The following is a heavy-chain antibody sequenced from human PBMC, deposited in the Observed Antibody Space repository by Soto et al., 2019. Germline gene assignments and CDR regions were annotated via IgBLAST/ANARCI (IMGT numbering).Heavy chain of an antibody. CDR1: GFTFDDYA. CDR3: AKDTQSSNLNALDV. CDR2: ISWNSDNV. Sequence: EVQLVESGGGLGQPGGSLRLSCAASGFTFDDYAMHWVRHAPGKGLEWVSGISWNSDNVGYGDSVKGRFTISRDNAKNSLYLQMNGLRAEDTAFYYCAKDTQSSNLNALDVWGQGTTVTASS. D-gene: IGHD6-13*01. V-gene: IGHV3-9*01. J-gene: IGHJ3*01.